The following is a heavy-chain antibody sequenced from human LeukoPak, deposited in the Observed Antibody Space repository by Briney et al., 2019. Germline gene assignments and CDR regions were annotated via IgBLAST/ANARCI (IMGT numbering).Heavy chain of an antibody. D-gene: IGHD1-1*01. Sequence: PSETRSLTCTVSGGSISSSDHYWGWIRQPPRKGLEWIGSIYYSGSTYYNPSLESRVTISVDTSKNQFSLRLSSVTAADTAVYYCASPTGTTDDYWGQGTLVTVSS. J-gene: IGHJ4*02. CDR3: ASPTGTTDDY. CDR1: GGSISSSDHY. CDR2: IYYSGST. V-gene: IGHV4-39*07.